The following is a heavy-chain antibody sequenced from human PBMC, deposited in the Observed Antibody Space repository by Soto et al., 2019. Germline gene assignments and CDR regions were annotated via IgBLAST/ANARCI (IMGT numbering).Heavy chain of an antibody. CDR3: AKDGSHNFDY. D-gene: IGHD1-26*01. CDR1: GFTFSHYA. V-gene: IGHV3-30*18. J-gene: IGHJ4*02. CDR2: MSYDGSNE. Sequence: QVQLVESGGGVVQPGRSLSLSCAASGFTFSHYAMHWFRQARGKGLEWVALMSYDGSNEYYADSVKGRFTISRDNSKNTLYLQMNSLRAEDTAVYYCAKDGSHNFDYWGQGTLVTVSS.